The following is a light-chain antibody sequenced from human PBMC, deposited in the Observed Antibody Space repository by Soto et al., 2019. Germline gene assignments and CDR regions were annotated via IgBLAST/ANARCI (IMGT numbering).Light chain of an antibody. V-gene: IGKV3-15*01. CDR2: GAS. J-gene: IGKJ1*01. CDR1: QSVSAN. CDR3: QQYSKWPT. Sequence: VTKQSPATLSVTKGERATLSCRASQSVSANLAWYQHKPGQAPRLLIYGASTRATGIPARFSGSGTGTDFTLTISSLQSEDFAVYYCQQYSKWPTFGRRTNVDI.